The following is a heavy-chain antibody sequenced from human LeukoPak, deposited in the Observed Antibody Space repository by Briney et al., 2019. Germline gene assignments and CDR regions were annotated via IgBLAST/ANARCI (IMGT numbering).Heavy chain of an antibody. CDR2: FDPEDGET. Sequence: ASVKVSCKVSGYTLTELSMHWVRQAPGKGLEWMGGFDPEDGETIYAQKFQGRVTMTEDTSTDTAYMELSSLRCDDTAVYYCASAYDFWSGYSMAHDAFDIWGQGTMVTVSS. CDR1: GYTLTELS. CDR3: ASAYDFWSGYSMAHDAFDI. V-gene: IGHV1-24*01. D-gene: IGHD3-3*01. J-gene: IGHJ3*02.